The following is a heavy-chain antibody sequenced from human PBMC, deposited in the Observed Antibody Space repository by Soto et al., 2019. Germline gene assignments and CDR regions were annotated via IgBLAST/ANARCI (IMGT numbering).Heavy chain of an antibody. CDR2: FYYSERT. J-gene: IGHJ4*02. D-gene: IGHD2-15*01. V-gene: IGHV4-39*01. Sequence: PSETLSLTCTVSGGSISSGPYSWGWIRQPPGEGLEWIGTFYYSERTHYNPSLESRVTISVDTSKNQFSLKVSSVTVADTAVYYCATMGTPATGLYFFDYWGQGSLVTVSS. CDR3: ATMGTPATGLYFFDY. CDR1: GGSISSGPYS.